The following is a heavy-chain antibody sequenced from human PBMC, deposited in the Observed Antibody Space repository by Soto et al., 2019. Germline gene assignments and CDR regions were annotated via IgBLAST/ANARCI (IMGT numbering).Heavy chain of an antibody. CDR3: ARGGYYYDSSGYYVPDAFDI. Sequence: SETLSLTYTVSGGSISSSSYYWGWIRQPPGKGLEWIGSIYYSGSTYYNPSLKSRVTISVDTSKNQFSLKLSSVTAADTAVYYCARGGYYYDSSGYYVPDAFDIWGQGTMVTVS. D-gene: IGHD3-22*01. J-gene: IGHJ3*02. V-gene: IGHV4-39*01. CDR1: GGSISSSSYY. CDR2: IYYSGST.